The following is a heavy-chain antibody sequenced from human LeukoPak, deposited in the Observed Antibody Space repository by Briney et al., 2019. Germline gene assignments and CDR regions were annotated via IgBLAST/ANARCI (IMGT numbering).Heavy chain of an antibody. D-gene: IGHD1-26*01. CDR3: ASTGVGASSSDFDY. CDR1: GGSISSSSYY. J-gene: IGHJ4*02. Sequence: SETLSLTCTVSGGSISSSSYYWGWIRQPPGKGREWIGSIIYRGSTYYNPSLKSRITISVDTSKNQFSLKLSSVTAADTAEYYCASTGVGASSSDFDYWGQGTLVTVSS. CDR2: IIYRGST. V-gene: IGHV4-39*01.